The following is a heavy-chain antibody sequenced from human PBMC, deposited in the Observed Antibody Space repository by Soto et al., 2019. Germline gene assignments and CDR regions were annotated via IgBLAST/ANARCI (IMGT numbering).Heavy chain of an antibody. J-gene: IGHJ4*02. CDR2: IYHTGST. D-gene: IGHD6-13*01. CDR1: GGSISRGGYF. V-gene: IGHV4-31*03. Sequence: QVQLQESGPGLVKPSQTLSLTCTVSGGSISRGGYFWSWIRQHPGKGLEWIGYIYHTGSTNYNPSLKSRVTISVDTSKNQFSLRLTSVTAADTAVYYCARLRKPAAGSSWGQGTLVTVSS. CDR3: ARLRKPAAGSS.